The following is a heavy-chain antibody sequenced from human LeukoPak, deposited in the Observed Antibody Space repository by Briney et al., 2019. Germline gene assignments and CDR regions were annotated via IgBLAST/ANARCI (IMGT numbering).Heavy chain of an antibody. Sequence: GASVKVSCKISGGSFRTYPISWVRQAPGQGLEWMGGLTQFFRRTNYTQSFQGRLTISTDESSTTAYMELSGLTTDDTAVYYCATSGSGRSWDWFAPWGQGTLVIVSS. D-gene: IGHD3-10*01. CDR1: GGSFRTYP. J-gene: IGHJ5*02. CDR3: ATSGSGRSWDWFAP. V-gene: IGHV1-69*05. CDR2: LTQFFRRT.